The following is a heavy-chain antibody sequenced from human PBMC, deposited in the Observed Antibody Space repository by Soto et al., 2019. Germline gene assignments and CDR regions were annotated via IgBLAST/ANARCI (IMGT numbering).Heavy chain of an antibody. V-gene: IGHV4-30-2*01. CDR3: AGGIAARPLGY. CDR1: GGSISSGGYS. D-gene: IGHD6-6*01. CDR2: IYHSGST. Sequence: QLQLQESGSGLVKPSQTLSLTCAVSGGSISSGGYSWSWIRQPPGKGLEWIGYIYHSGSTYYNPSLTSRVTIAVDRATNQFSLKLSSVTAADTAVYYCAGGIAARPLGYWGQGTLVTVSS. J-gene: IGHJ4*02.